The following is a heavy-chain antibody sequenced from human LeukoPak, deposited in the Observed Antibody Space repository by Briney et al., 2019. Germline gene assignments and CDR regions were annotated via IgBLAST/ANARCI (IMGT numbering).Heavy chain of an antibody. D-gene: IGHD3-9*01. J-gene: IGHJ6*02. V-gene: IGHV3-30-3*01. Sequence: PGGSLRLSCAASGFTFSSYAMHWVRQAPGKGLEWVAVISYDGSNKYYADSVKGRFTISRDNSKNTLYLQMNSLRAEDTAVYYCAKGGYDILTGYYSYYYYGMDVWGQGTTVTVSS. CDR3: AKGGYDILTGYYSYYYYGMDV. CDR2: ISYDGSNK. CDR1: GFTFSSYA.